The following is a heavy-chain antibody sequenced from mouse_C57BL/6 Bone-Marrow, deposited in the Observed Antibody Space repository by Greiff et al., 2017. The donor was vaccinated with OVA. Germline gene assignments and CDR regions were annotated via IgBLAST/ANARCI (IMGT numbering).Heavy chain of an antibody. V-gene: IGHV1-61*01. CDR3: ATAYYGYLDY. J-gene: IGHJ2*01. CDR2: IYPSDSET. D-gene: IGHD2-10*01. Sequence: QVQLQQPGAELVRPGSSVKLSCKASGYTFTSYWMDWVKQRPGQGLEWIGNIYPSDSETHYNQKFKDKATLTVDKSSSTAYMQLSSLTSDDSAVYYCATAYYGYLDYWGQGTTLTVSS. CDR1: GYTFTSYW.